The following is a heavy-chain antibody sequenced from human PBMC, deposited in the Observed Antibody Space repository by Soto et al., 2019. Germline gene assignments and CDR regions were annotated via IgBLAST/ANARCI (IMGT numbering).Heavy chain of an antibody. CDR2: IIPIFGTA. CDR1: GGTFSSYA. Sequence: ASVKVSCKASGGTFSSYAISWVRQAPGQGLEWMGGIIPIFGTANYAQKFQGRVTITADESTSTAYMELSSLRSEDTAVYYCAVILTSQEYYYYYGMDVWGQGTTVTVSS. V-gene: IGHV1-69*13. D-gene: IGHD6-6*01. CDR3: AVILTSQEYYYYYGMDV. J-gene: IGHJ6*02.